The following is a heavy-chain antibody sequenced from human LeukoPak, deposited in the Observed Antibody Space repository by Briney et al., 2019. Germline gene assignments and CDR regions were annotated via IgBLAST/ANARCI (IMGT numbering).Heavy chain of an antibody. Sequence: SETLSLTCIFSGGSISTNGYYWGWIRQPPGKGLEWIGSIYYSGSTYFNPSLKSRVTIFIDMSKNQFSLKLSSVTAADTAVYYCARRWEVWGSYPSYFDPWGQGTLVSVSS. D-gene: IGHD3-16*01. J-gene: IGHJ5*02. V-gene: IGHV4-39*01. CDR2: IYYSGST. CDR1: GGSISTNGYY. CDR3: ARRWEVWGSYPSYFDP.